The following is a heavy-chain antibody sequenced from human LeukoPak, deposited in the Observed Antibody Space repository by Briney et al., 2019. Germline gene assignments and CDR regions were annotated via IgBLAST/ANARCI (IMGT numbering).Heavy chain of an antibody. V-gene: IGHV3-30*04. J-gene: IGHJ6*03. CDR1: GFTFSSYA. D-gene: IGHD6-19*01. Sequence: GGSLRLSCAASGFTFSSYAMHWVRQAPGKGLEWVAVISYDGSNKYYADSVKGRFTVSRDNAENSLYLQMNILRDEDTAVYYCARDPYSGGYGAYYYYYMDVWGKGTTVTVSS. CDR3: ARDPYSGGYGAYYYYYMDV. CDR2: ISYDGSNK.